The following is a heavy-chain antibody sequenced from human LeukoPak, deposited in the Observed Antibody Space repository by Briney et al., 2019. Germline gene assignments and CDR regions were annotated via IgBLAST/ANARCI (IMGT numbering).Heavy chain of an antibody. CDR2: IYRSGAT. J-gene: IGHJ4*02. CDR3: ARNAGYSDLNF. CDR1: GDSFSSNDY. D-gene: IGHD3-22*01. V-gene: IGHV4-4*02. Sequence: SETLSLTCTVSGDSFSSNDYWTWVRQPPGKGLEWIGEIYRSGATNYNPSLRSRVTVSLDKSKNQFSLRLNSVTAADTAIYYCARNAGYSDLNFWGQGVLVTVSS.